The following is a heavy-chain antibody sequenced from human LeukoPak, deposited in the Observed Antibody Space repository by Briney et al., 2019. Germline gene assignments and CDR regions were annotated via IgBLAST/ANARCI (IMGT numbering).Heavy chain of an antibody. Sequence: ASVKVSCKASGGTFSSCAISWVRQAPGQGLEWMGGIIPIFGTANYAQKFQGRVTITADKTTSTAYMELSSLRSEDTAVYYCARDALYGHYYDSSGYIDWGQGTLVTVSS. CDR1: GGTFSSCA. J-gene: IGHJ4*02. CDR2: IIPIFGTA. CDR3: ARDALYGHYYDSSGYID. D-gene: IGHD3-22*01. V-gene: IGHV1-69*06.